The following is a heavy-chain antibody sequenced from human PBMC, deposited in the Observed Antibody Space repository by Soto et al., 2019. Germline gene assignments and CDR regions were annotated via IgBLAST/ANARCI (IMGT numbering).Heavy chain of an antibody. Sequence: SETLSLTCTVSGGSVSSGSYYWSWIRQPPGKGLEWIGYIYYSGSTNYNPSLKSRVTISVDTSKNQFSLKLSSVTAADTAVYYCARDTSINYFDYWGQGTLVTVSS. CDR1: GGSVSSGSYY. J-gene: IGHJ4*02. V-gene: IGHV4-61*01. CDR3: ARDTSINYFDY. CDR2: IYYSGST.